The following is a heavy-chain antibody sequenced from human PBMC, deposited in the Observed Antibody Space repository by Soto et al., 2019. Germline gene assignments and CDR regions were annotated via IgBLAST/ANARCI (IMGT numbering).Heavy chain of an antibody. Sequence: GASVKVSCKVSGYTFTSYYMHWVRQAPGQGLEWMGIINPSGGNTSYAQKFQGRVTMTRDTSTSTVYMELSSLRSEDTAVYYCDRVTVRGYYFDYWGQGTLVTVSS. D-gene: IGHD3-10*01. V-gene: IGHV1-46*03. CDR3: DRVTVRGYYFDY. J-gene: IGHJ4*02. CDR2: INPSGGNT. CDR1: GYTFTSYY.